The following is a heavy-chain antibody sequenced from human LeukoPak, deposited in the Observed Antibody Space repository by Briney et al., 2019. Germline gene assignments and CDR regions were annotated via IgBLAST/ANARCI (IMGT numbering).Heavy chain of an antibody. Sequence: SETLSLTCTVSGGSISSSSYYWGWIRQPPGKGLEWIGSIYCSGSTYYNPSLKSRVTISVDTSKNQFSLKLSSVTAADTAVYYCARHPNYGGRPRYADYWGQGTLVTVSS. V-gene: IGHV4-39*01. CDR1: GGSISSSSYY. J-gene: IGHJ4*02. CDR3: ARHPNYGGRPRYADY. D-gene: IGHD4-23*01. CDR2: IYCSGST.